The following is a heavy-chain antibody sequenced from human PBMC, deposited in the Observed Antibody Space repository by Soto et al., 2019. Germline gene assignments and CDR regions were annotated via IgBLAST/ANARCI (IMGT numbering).Heavy chain of an antibody. V-gene: IGHV3-48*01. CDR1: GFTFRNYG. D-gene: IGHD3-22*01. CDR2: IGIGSSTT. CDR3: ARDQLYYNDISGRPLNAFDV. J-gene: IGHJ3*01. Sequence: EVDLVESGGGLVQSGGSLRLSCAASGFTFRNYGMNWVRQAPGKGLEWVSYIGIGSSTTYYADSVKGRFTISRDNAKNSLYLQMISLRAEDTAVYYCARDQLYYNDISGRPLNAFDVWGQGTMVTVSS.